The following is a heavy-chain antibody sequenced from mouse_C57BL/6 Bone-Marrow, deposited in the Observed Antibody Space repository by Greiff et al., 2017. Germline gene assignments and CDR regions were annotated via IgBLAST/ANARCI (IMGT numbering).Heavy chain of an antibody. V-gene: IGHV1-78*01. CDR3: TKPDYYSLFAY. CDR1: GYTFTDHS. Sequence: QVQLKESDAELVKPGASVKISCKVSGYTFTDHSIHWVKQRPEQGLEWIGNIYPRDGSTKYNEKFQGKATLTADKSSSTAYMQLSSLTSEYSAVYCCTKPDYYSLFAYWGQGTLVTGSA. D-gene: IGHD2-12*01. J-gene: IGHJ3*01. CDR2: IYPRDGST.